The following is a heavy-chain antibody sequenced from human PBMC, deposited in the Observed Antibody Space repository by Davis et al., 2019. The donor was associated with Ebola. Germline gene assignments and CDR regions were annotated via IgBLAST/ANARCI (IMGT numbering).Heavy chain of an antibody. CDR1: GYTFTSYA. D-gene: IGHD2-15*01. V-gene: IGHV1-3*01. J-gene: IGHJ5*02. CDR3: ARDCSGGSCYFQNWFDP. CDR2: INAGNGNT. Sequence: ASVTVSCKASGYTFTSYAMHWVRQAPGQRLEWMGWINAGNGNTKYSQKFQGRVTITRDTSASTAYMELSSLRSEDTAVYYCARDCSGGSCYFQNWFDPWGQGTLVTVSS.